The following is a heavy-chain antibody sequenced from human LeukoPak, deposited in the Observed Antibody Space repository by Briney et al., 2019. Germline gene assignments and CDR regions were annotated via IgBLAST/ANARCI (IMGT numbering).Heavy chain of an antibody. Sequence: SETLSLTCTVSGGSISSYYWSWIRQPPGKGLEWIGYIYYSGSTNFNPSLKSRVPISVDPSKKQFYLMLSSVTAADTAAYDCARHSDYDTSGYRFDYWGQGTLVTVSS. J-gene: IGHJ4*02. CDR2: IYYSGST. CDR3: ARHSDYDTSGYRFDY. D-gene: IGHD3-22*01. CDR1: GGSISSYY. V-gene: IGHV4-59*08.